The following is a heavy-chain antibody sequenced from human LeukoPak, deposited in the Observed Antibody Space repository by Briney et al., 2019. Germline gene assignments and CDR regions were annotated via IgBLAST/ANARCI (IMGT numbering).Heavy chain of an antibody. CDR1: GYTFTSYG. CDR2: ISAYNGNT. CDR3: ARERHSSGWYWGWFDP. V-gene: IGHV1-18*01. J-gene: IGHJ5*02. Sequence: GASMKVSCKASGYTFTSYGISWVRQAPGQGLEWMGWISAYNGNTNYAQKLQGRVTMTTDTSTSTAYMELRSLRSDDTAVYYCARERHSSGWYWGWFDPWGQGTLVTVSS. D-gene: IGHD6-19*01.